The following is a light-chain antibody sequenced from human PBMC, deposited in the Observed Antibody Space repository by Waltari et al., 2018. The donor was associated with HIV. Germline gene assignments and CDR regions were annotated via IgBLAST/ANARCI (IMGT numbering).Light chain of an antibody. CDR3: QQYNHYPMT. V-gene: IGKV1-5*03. Sequence: DIKMTQSPSTLSASVGDRITITCRASQNIHNYLAWYQQKPGKAPKLLVYKASYLQTGVPQRFSGLGSGTDSSLTISSLQADDFATYYCQQYNHYPMTFGGGTQVEI. J-gene: IGKJ4*01. CDR2: KAS. CDR1: QNIHNY.